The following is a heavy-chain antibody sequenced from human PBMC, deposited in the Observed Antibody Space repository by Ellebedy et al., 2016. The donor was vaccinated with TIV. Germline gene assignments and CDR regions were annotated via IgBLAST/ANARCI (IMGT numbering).Heavy chain of an antibody. CDR2: IYYSGST. CDR1: GGSISSYY. Sequence: SETLSLTXTVSGGSISSYYWSWIRQPPGKGLEWIGYIYYSGSTNYNPSLKSRVTMSVDTSKNQFSLKLSSVTAADTAVYYCARVGYSSGWTRGYFDYWGQGTLVTVSS. V-gene: IGHV4-59*12. CDR3: ARVGYSSGWTRGYFDY. D-gene: IGHD6-19*01. J-gene: IGHJ4*02.